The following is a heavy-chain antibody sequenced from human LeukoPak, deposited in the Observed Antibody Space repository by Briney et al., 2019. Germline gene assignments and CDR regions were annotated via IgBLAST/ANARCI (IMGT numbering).Heavy chain of an antibody. CDR2: INTVGSYI. CDR3: ARLRRNSDNGGYYYYYDY. D-gene: IGHD3-22*01. Sequence: PGGSLRLSCAASGLTFVSYSFNWVRQAPGKGLEWVSSINTVGSYIYYADSVKGRFTISRDNAENSVYLQMNSLRVEDTAVYYCARLRRNSDNGGYYYYYDYWGQGTLVTVSS. CDR1: GLTFVSYS. J-gene: IGHJ4*02. V-gene: IGHV3-21*01.